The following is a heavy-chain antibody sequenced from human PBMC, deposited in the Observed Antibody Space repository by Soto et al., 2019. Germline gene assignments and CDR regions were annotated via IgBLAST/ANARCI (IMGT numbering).Heavy chain of an antibody. CDR3: ATLTKYDILTGFYPC. D-gene: IGHD3-9*01. V-gene: IGHV3-66*01. CDR1: GFTVNSNY. Sequence: GGSLKLSCAASGFTVNSNYMSWVRQAPGKGLEWVSVIYSDGSTYYADSVKGRFIISRDNSNNTLYFQMNSLRAEDTAVYYCATLTKYDILTGFYPCWGQGTLVTVSS. J-gene: IGHJ4*02. CDR2: IYSDGST.